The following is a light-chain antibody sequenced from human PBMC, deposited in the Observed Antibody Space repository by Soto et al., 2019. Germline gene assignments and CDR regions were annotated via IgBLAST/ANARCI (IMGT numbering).Light chain of an antibody. Sequence: EIVMTQSPATLSVSPGERATLSCRASQSISSKLAWYQQKPGQAPRLLIYGASTRATGIPARFSGSGSGTEFTLNISSLQSEDFAVYYCQQYNNWPPLTFXQGTRLEIK. CDR3: QQYNNWPPLT. CDR1: QSISSK. CDR2: GAS. J-gene: IGKJ5*01. V-gene: IGKV3-15*01.